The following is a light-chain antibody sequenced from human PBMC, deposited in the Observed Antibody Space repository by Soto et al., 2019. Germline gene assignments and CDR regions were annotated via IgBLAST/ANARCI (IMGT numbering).Light chain of an antibody. V-gene: IGKV3-20*01. CDR1: QSVSSSY. Sequence: DIVLTQSPGTLSLSPGERATLSCRASQSVSSSYLVWYQQRPGQPPRLLIYGTSTRAAGISDRFSGSGSGTDFTLTIYRLEPGDSAVYYCQQYGTSALTFGGGTKV. CDR3: QQYGTSALT. CDR2: GTS. J-gene: IGKJ4*01.